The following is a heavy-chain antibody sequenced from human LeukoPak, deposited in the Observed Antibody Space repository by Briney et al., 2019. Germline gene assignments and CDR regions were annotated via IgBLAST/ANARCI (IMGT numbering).Heavy chain of an antibody. CDR1: GYTFTSYG. J-gene: IGHJ6*02. CDR2: ISAYNGNT. V-gene: IGHV1-18*01. Sequence: ASVKVSCKASGYTFTSYGISWVRQAPGQGLEWMGWISAYNGNTNYAQRLQGRVTMTTDTSTSTAYMELRSLRSDDTAVYYCARERTRSGYYGMDVWGQGTTVTVSS. D-gene: IGHD3-10*01. CDR3: ARERTRSGYYGMDV.